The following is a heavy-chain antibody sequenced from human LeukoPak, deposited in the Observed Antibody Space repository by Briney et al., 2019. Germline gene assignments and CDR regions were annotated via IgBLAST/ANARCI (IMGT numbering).Heavy chain of an antibody. J-gene: IGHJ6*03. D-gene: IGHD3-10*01. CDR1: GFSLSSYA. CDR3: ARDALYYYGSGSPYYYMDV. V-gene: IGHV3-30*04. CDR2: ISYDGRES. Sequence: PGGSLRLSCAASGFSLSSYATHWVRQAPGKGLEWVAVISYDGRESYYADSVKGRFTISRDNSKNTLYLQMNSLRAEDTAVYYCARDALYYYGSGSPYYYMDVWGKGTTVTVSS.